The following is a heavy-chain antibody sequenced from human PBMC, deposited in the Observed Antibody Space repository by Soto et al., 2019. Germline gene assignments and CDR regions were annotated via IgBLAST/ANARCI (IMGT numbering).Heavy chain of an antibody. CDR3: ARVPYSSSWYRPSYYFDY. J-gene: IGHJ4*02. CDR2: IHNSGSP. D-gene: IGHD6-13*01. Sequence: SETLSLTCSVSGASIHNVGYFWSWIRQSPEKGLEWIGHIHNSGSPYNNPSLRSRVTISADTSMNQFSLKLTSVTAADTAVYYCARVPYSSSWYRPSYYFDYWGQGTLVTVSS. V-gene: IGHV4-30-4*01. CDR1: GASIHNVGYF.